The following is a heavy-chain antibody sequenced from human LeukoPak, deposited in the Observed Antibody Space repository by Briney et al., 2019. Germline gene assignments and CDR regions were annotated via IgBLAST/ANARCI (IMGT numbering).Heavy chain of an antibody. J-gene: IGHJ4*02. Sequence: PSQTLSLTCAVSGGSISSSGYSWSWIRQPPGKGLEWIGYIYYSGSTNYNPSLKSRVTISVDTSKNQFSLKLSSVTAADTAVYYCARYEASSGWYVGDYFDYWGQGTLVTVSS. CDR1: GGSISSSGYS. V-gene: IGHV4-61*08. CDR3: ARYEASSGWYVGDYFDY. CDR2: IYYSGST. D-gene: IGHD6-19*01.